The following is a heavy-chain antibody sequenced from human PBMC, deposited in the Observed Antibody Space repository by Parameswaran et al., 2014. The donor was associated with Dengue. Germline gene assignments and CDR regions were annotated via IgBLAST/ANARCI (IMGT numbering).Heavy chain of an antibody. Sequence: WIRQPPGKGLEWVANIKQDGSEKYYVDSVKGRFTISRDNAKNSLYLQMNSLRAEDTAVYYCARARDFWSGYYIGWDYGMDVWGQGTTVTVSS. CDR3: ARARDFWSGYYIGWDYGMDV. CDR2: IKQDGSEK. J-gene: IGHJ6*02. V-gene: IGHV3-7*03. D-gene: IGHD3-3*01.